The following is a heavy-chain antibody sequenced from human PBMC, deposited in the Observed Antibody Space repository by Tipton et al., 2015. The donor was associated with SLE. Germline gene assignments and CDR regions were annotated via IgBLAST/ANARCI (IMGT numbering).Heavy chain of an antibody. V-gene: IGHV4-39*06. CDR1: GGSISSSTYY. D-gene: IGHD2-8*02. Sequence: TLSLTCTVSGGSISSSTYYWGWIRQPPGKGLEWVGSIYYTGTTYYTPSLKSRVTISVATSKNQFALRLRSVTAADTAVYYCARPDYCAGGTCYLDWGQGILVTVSS. CDR2: IYYTGTT. CDR3: ARPDYCAGGTCYLD. J-gene: IGHJ4*02.